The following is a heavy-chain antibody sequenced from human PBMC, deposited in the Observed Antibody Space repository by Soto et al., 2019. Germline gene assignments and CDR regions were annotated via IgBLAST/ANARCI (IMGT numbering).Heavy chain of an antibody. CDR2: IYHRGST. CDR3: ARAHYGDYGYGMDV. D-gene: IGHD4-17*01. V-gene: IGHV4-30-2*01. J-gene: IGHJ6*02. CDR1: GGYIRSGCWF. Sequence: SEILCLTWVVRGGYIRSGCWFWSWMGELPGKGLEWIGYIYHRGSTYYNPSLKSRVTISVDRSKNQFSLKLSSVTAADTVVYYCARAHYGDYGYGMDVWGQGTTLTVSS.